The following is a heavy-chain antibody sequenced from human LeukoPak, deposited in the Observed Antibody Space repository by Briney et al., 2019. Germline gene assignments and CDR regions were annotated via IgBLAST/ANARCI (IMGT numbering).Heavy chain of an antibody. D-gene: IGHD3-3*01. Sequence: ASVKVSCKASGYTFTSYGISWVRQAPGPGLEWMGWISAYNGNTNYAQKLQGRVTMTTDTSTSTAYMELRRLRSDDAAVYYCARTITIFGVVPGDYWGQGTLVTVSS. CDR2: ISAYNGNT. J-gene: IGHJ4*02. CDR3: ARTITIFGVVPGDY. CDR1: GYTFTSYG. V-gene: IGHV1-18*01.